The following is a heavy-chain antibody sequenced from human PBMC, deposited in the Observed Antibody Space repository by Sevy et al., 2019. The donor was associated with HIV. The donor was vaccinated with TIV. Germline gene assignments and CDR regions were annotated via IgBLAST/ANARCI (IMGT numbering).Heavy chain of an antibody. Sequence: GGSLRLSCAASGFSLNSYWMSWVRQAPGKGLEWLANIKQDGSETKYVDSVKGRFTISRDNAKNSLYLQMNSLRAEDTAVYYCARAPLVPAAADYWGQGLLVTVSS. CDR3: ARAPLVPAAADY. D-gene: IGHD2-2*01. V-gene: IGHV3-7*01. CDR2: IKQDGSET. CDR1: GFSLNSYW. J-gene: IGHJ4*02.